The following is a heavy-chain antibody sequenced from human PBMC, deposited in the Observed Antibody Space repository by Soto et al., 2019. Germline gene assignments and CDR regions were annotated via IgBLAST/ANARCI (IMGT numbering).Heavy chain of an antibody. CDR1: GGSFSGYY. CDR2: INHSGST. V-gene: IGHV4-34*01. J-gene: IGHJ6*03. D-gene: IGHD4-4*01. Sequence: PSETLSLTCAVYGGSFSGYYWSWIRQPPGKGLEWIGEINHSGSTNYNPSLKSRVTISVDTSKNQFSLKLSSVTAADTAVYYCARENDYSNYFYYYMDVWGKGTTVTVSS. CDR3: ARENDYSNYFYYYMDV.